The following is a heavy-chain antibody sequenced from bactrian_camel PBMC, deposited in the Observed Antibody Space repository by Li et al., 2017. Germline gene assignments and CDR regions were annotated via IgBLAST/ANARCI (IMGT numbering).Heavy chain of an antibody. Sequence: HVQLVESGGGSVQSGGSLRLSCAVSGFTYSSRYAMAWFRQAPGKEREGVAAIDADGITTYAPSMKGRFTISLDAAKNTLYLQMNSLKPVDTAMYYCAAKSSCYYSTYDPSTHCYWGQGTQVTVS. J-gene: IGHJ4*01. V-gene: IGHV3S26*01. D-gene: IGHD4*01. CDR1: GFTYSSRYA. CDR2: IDADGIT. CDR3: AAKSSCYYSTYDPSTHCY.